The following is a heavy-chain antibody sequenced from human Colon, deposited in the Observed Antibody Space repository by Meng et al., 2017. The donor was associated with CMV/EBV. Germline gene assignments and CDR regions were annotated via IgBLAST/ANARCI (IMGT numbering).Heavy chain of an antibody. D-gene: IGHD5-18*01. CDR1: GFTFSSYS. CDR2: ISSSSSYI. CDR3: ARGVTAMVRIFDY. V-gene: IGHV3-21*01. J-gene: IGHJ4*02. Sequence: GESLKISCAASGFTFSSYSMNWVRQAPGKGLEWVSSISSSSSYIYYADSVKGRFTISRDNAKNSLYLQMNGLRAEDTAVYYCARGVTAMVRIFDYWGQGTLVTVSS.